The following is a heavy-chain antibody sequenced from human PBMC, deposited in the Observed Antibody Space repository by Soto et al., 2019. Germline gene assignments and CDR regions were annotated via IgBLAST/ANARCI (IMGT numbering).Heavy chain of an antibody. J-gene: IGHJ6*02. V-gene: IGHV1-69*13. Sequence: SVKVSCKASGGTFSSYAISWVRQAPGQGLEWMGGIIPIFGTANYAQKFQGRVTITADESTSTAYMELSSLRSEDTAVYYCARDIVVVPAARRGDYYYGMDVWGQGTTVTVSS. CDR2: IIPIFGTA. CDR1: GGTFSSYA. D-gene: IGHD2-2*01. CDR3: ARDIVVVPAARRGDYYYGMDV.